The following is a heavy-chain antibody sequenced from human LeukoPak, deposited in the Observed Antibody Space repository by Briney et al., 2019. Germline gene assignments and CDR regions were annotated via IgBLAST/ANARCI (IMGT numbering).Heavy chain of an antibody. Sequence: GGSLRHSCEGFWITFSSYSMNWVRQAPGKGLEWVSSISSSSSYIYYADSVKGRFTIYRDNAKNSLYLQMNSLRAEDTAAYYCARSLSKSFVGDYWGQGTLVTVSS. V-gene: IGHV3-21*01. D-gene: IGHD2-21*01. CDR1: WITFSSYS. CDR3: ARSLSKSFVGDY. CDR2: ISSSSSYI. J-gene: IGHJ4*02.